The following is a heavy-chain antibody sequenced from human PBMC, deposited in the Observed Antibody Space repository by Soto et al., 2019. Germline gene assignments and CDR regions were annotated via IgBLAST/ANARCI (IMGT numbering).Heavy chain of an antibody. D-gene: IGHD3-16*01. CDR1: GFSLSSTGVG. J-gene: IGHJ6*04. V-gene: IGHV2-5*01. CDR2: LYFNGDR. CDR3: RDSRPSYDYHGLDV. Sequence: SGPTLVNPTQTLTLTCTFSGFSLSSTGVGVGWIRQPPGKSLEWLAVLYFNGDRRRSPSLENRLTITKDTSKNQVFLTMTNMDPVETGTYYCRDSRPSYDYHGLDVWDKGTTARFSS.